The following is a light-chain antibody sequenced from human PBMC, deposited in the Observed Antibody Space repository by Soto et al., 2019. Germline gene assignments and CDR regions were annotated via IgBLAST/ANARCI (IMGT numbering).Light chain of an antibody. V-gene: IGKV1-9*01. Sequence: DIQLTQSPSFLSASIGDRITNTCRASQGIGSHLAWYQQKPGEAPKLLIYESSTVQSGVPPRFSGSGSGTEFTLTISNLQPEDFATYYCLHLDTYPIIFGQGTRLEIK. CDR2: ESS. CDR1: QGIGSH. CDR3: LHLDTYPII. J-gene: IGKJ5*01.